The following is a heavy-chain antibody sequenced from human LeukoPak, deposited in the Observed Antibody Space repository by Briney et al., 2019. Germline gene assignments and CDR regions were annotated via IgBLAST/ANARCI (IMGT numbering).Heavy chain of an antibody. CDR2: ISASGSNT. D-gene: IGHD6-13*01. J-gene: IGHJ4*02. V-gene: IGHV3-23*01. CDR1: GLTFRSYS. CDR3: AKDAAGPEY. Sequence: PGGSLGLSCAASGLTFRSYSMSWVRQAPGKGLYWVSGISASGSNTYYADSVKGRFTISRDNSKNTLYLQMNSLSAEDTAVYYCAKDAAGPEYWGQGTLVTVSS.